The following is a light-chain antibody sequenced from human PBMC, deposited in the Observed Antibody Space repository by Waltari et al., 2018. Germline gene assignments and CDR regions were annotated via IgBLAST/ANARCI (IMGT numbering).Light chain of an antibody. CDR1: SGHSSNV. J-gene: IGLJ3*02. V-gene: IGLV4-69*01. Sequence: QLVLTQSPSASASLGASIKLTCTLSSGHSSNVIAWLQQQPEKGPRYLMKVNSDGSHTRGNEIPDRFSGSSSGAERYLTSSSLQSEEEADYYCQTGGHGTWVFGGGTKLTVL. CDR3: QTGGHGTWV. CDR2: VNSDGSH.